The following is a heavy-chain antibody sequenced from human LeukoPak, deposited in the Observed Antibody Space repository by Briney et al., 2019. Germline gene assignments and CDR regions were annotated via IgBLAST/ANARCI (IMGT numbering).Heavy chain of an antibody. Sequence: SETLSLTCAVYGGSFSGYYWSWIRQPPGKGLEWIGEINHSGSTNYNPSLKSRVTISVDTSKNQFSLKLSSVTAADTAVYYCPLIDYYGSSGYLNDYWGQGTLVTVSS. CDR2: INHSGST. D-gene: IGHD3-22*01. CDR1: GGSFSGYY. CDR3: PLIDYYGSSGYLNDY. J-gene: IGHJ4*02. V-gene: IGHV4-34*01.